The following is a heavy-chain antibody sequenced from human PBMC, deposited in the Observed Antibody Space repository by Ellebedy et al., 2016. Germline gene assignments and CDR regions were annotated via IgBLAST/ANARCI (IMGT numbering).Heavy chain of an antibody. Sequence: ASVKVSCXASGYTFTSYDINWVRQATGQGLEWMGWMNPNSGNTGYAQKFQGRVTMTRNTSISTAYMELSSLRSEDTAVYYCARGALYSSSKYYYYYMDVWGKGTTVTVSS. CDR3: ARGALYSSSKYYYYYMDV. J-gene: IGHJ6*03. CDR2: MNPNSGNT. CDR1: GYTFTSYD. V-gene: IGHV1-8*01. D-gene: IGHD6-6*01.